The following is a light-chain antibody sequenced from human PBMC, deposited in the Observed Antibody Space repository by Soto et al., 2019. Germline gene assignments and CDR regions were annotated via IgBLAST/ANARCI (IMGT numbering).Light chain of an antibody. CDR3: KSYAGSNTYV. CDR1: KSDIGVYDF. J-gene: IGLJ1*01. V-gene: IGLV2-8*01. Sequence: QSVLTQPPSASGSPGQSVTFSCTGTKSDIGVYDFVSWYQHHPGKAPRLIIYEVVQRPSGVPDRFSGSKSGNTASLTVSGLQAADEADYFCKSYAGSNTYVFXSGTKVTVL. CDR2: EVV.